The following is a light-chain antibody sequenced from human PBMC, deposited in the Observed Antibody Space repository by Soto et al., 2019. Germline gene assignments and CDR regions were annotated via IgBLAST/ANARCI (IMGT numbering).Light chain of an antibody. V-gene: IGLV1-51*02. CDR2: ENN. CDR3: GTWDSSLSAGV. CDR1: RSNIGNNY. Sequence: QSVLTHPPSVSAAPGQKVTISCSGSRSNIGNNYVSWYQQLPGTAPKLLIYENNKRPSGIPDRFSGSKSGTSATLGITGLQTGDEADYYCGTWDSSLSAGVFGGGTKVTVL. J-gene: IGLJ2*01.